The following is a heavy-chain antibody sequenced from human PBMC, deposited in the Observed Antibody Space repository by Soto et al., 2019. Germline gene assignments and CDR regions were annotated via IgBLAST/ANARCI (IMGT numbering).Heavy chain of an antibody. Sequence: PGGSLRLSCAASGFTFSSYAMSWVRQAPGKGLEWVSAISGSGGSTYYADSVKGRFTISRDNSKNTLYLQMNSLRAEDTAVYYCAKSGYDFWSGPPRQPMDVWGKGTTVTVSS. CDR1: GFTFSSYA. V-gene: IGHV3-23*01. CDR3: AKSGYDFWSGPPRQPMDV. D-gene: IGHD3-3*01. J-gene: IGHJ6*04. CDR2: ISGSGGST.